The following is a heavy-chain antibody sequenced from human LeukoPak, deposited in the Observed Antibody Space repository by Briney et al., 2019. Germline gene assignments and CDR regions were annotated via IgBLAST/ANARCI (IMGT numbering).Heavy chain of an antibody. Sequence: SGTLSLTCAVSGGSISSSNWWSWVRQPPGKRLEWIGEIYHSGSTNYNPSLKSRVTISVDKSKNQFSLKLSSVTAADTAVYYCAGGPHDYYDSSGYYFLWGQGTLVTVSS. J-gene: IGHJ4*02. V-gene: IGHV4-4*02. D-gene: IGHD3-22*01. CDR2: IYHSGST. CDR3: AGGPHDYYDSSGYYFL. CDR1: GGSISSSNW.